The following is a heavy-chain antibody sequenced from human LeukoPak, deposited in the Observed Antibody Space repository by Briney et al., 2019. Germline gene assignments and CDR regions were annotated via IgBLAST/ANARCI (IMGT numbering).Heavy chain of an antibody. Sequence: PGRSLRLSCAASGFTFSSYAMHWGRQAPGKGLEWVAVISYDGSNKYYADSVKGRFTISRDNAKNSLYLQMNSLRAEDTAVYYCAELGITMIGGVWGKGTTVTISS. V-gene: IGHV3-30*04. J-gene: IGHJ6*04. CDR3: AELGITMIGGV. CDR2: ISYDGSNK. CDR1: GFTFSSYA. D-gene: IGHD3-10*02.